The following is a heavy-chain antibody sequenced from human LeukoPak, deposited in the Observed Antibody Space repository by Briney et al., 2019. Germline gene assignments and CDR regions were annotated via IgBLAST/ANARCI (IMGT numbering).Heavy chain of an antibody. D-gene: IGHD3-16*01. V-gene: IGHV3-9*01. Sequence: GGSLRLSCAASGFTFDDYAMHWVRLPPGKGLEWVSGISWNNGRIGYADSVKGRFTISRDNAKNSVYLQMNSLRAEDTAVYYCAGEWDYWGQGTLVTVSS. CDR3: AGEWDY. CDR1: GFTFDDYA. J-gene: IGHJ4*02. CDR2: ISWNNGRI.